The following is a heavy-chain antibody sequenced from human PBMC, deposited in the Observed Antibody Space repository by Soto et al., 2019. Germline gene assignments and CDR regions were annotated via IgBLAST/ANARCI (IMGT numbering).Heavy chain of an antibody. J-gene: IGHJ4*02. Sequence: ASVKVSCKVSGYTLNELSMHWVRQAPGKGLEWIGGFDPEDGETVYAQKFQGRVTMTEDTSTDTANMELSSLTSEDTAVYYCATGGPAGDFDYWGQGTLVTVSS. D-gene: IGHD3-10*01. CDR1: GYTLNELS. CDR3: ATGGPAGDFDY. CDR2: FDPEDGET. V-gene: IGHV1-24*01.